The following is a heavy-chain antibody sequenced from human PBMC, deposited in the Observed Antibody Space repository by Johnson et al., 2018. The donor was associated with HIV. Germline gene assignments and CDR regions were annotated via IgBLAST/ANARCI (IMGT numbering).Heavy chain of an antibody. Sequence: VQLVESGGGVVRPGGSLRLSCAASGFTFDDYGMSWVRQVPGKGLEWVSVIYSGGSTYYADSVKGRFTISIDNSKNTLYLQMNILRAEDTAVYYCARGYGGNYDAFDIWGQGTMVTVSS. V-gene: IGHV3-66*02. D-gene: IGHD4-23*01. CDR1: GFTFDDYG. CDR3: ARGYGGNYDAFDI. J-gene: IGHJ3*02. CDR2: IYSGGST.